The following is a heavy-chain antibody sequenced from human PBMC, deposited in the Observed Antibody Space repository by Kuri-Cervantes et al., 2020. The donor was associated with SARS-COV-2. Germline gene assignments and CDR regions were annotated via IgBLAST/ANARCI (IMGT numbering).Heavy chain of an antibody. CDR3: ARDLNGQLWSTGLGY. Sequence: SETLSLTCTVSGGSISDHYWSWIRQSPGKGLEWIGYIYDSGTTNYNPSLKSRVTESVDKSKNHFSLRLSSVTAADTAVYYCARDLNGQLWSTGLGYWGQGTLVTVSS. V-gene: IGHV4-59*11. D-gene: IGHD5-18*01. J-gene: IGHJ4*02. CDR1: GGSISDHY. CDR2: IYDSGTT.